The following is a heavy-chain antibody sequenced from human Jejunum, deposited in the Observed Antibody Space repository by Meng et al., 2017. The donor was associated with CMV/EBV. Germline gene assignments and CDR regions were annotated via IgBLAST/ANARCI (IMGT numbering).Heavy chain of an antibody. V-gene: IGHV4-39*07. CDR3: ARDHSPFMVRGEFDY. J-gene: IGHJ4*02. D-gene: IGHD3-10*01. CDR2: IYYSGST. CDR1: GYIRSSTYG. Sequence: GYIRSSTYGWGWIRQHTGKGVEGIGSIYYSGSTYDNPSLKNRGTISVATSKNQFSLKLSSVTAADTAVYYCARDHSPFMVRGEFDYWGQGTLVTVSS.